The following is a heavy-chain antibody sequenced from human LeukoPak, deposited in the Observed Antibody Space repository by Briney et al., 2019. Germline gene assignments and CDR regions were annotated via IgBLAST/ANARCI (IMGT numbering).Heavy chain of an antibody. D-gene: IGHD3-10*01. Sequence: PSGTLSLTCAVYGGSFSGYYWSWIRQPPGKGLEWIGRIYTSGSTNYNPSLKSRVTMSVDTSKNQFSLKLSSVTAADTAVYYCAGDYGSGSPYYFDYWGQGTLVTVSS. J-gene: IGHJ4*02. CDR2: IYTSGST. CDR1: GGSFSGYY. V-gene: IGHV4-4*07. CDR3: AGDYGSGSPYYFDY.